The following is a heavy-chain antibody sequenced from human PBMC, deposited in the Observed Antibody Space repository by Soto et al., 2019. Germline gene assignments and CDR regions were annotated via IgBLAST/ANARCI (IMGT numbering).Heavy chain of an antibody. CDR3: ARASHGQYYDYVWGLTNRSPTFDY. CDR1: GYTFTSYG. D-gene: IGHD3-16*01. CDR2: ISAYNGNT. Sequence: GASVKVSCKASGYTFTSYGISWVRQAPGQGLEWMGWISAYNGNTNYAQKLQGRVTMTTDTSTSTAYMELRSLRSDDTAVYYCARASHGQYYDYVWGLTNRSPTFDYWGQGTLVTVSS. J-gene: IGHJ4*02. V-gene: IGHV1-18*04.